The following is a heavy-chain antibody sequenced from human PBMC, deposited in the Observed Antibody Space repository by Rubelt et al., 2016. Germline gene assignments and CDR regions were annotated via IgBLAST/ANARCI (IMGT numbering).Heavy chain of an antibody. CDR1: GFTFSNYA. D-gene: IGHD3-22*01. Sequence: GQPGRSLRLSCAASGFTFSNYAMHWVRQVPGKGLEWVTVISYDGSNKYYADSVKGRFTISRDNSKNTLYLQMDSLRTEDTAVYYCARAPDPGSGYYPYYFDYWGQGTLVTVSS. CDR3: ARAPDPGSGYYPYYFDY. J-gene: IGHJ4*02. CDR2: ISYDGSNK. V-gene: IGHV3-30*04.